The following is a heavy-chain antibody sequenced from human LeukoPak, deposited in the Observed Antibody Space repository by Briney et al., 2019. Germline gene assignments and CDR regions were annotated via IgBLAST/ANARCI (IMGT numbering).Heavy chain of an antibody. CDR2: ISSSGSTI. CDR3: AGGRPYSSGWYRPRVARAGFDY. D-gene: IGHD6-19*01. J-gene: IGHJ4*02. V-gene: IGHV3-48*03. CDR1: GFTFSSYE. Sequence: PGGSLRLSCAASGFTFSSYEMNWVRQAPGKGLEWVSYISSSGSTIYYADSVKGRFTISRDNAKNSLYLQMNSLRAEDTAVYYCAGGRPYSSGWYRPRVARAGFDYWGQGTLVTVSS.